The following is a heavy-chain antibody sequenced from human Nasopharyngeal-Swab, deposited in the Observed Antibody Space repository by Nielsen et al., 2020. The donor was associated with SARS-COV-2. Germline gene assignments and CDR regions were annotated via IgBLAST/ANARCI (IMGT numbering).Heavy chain of an antibody. D-gene: IGHD3-22*01. CDR2: ISAYNGNT. CDR3: ARQKGSGYYYVGGWFDP. V-gene: IGHV1-18*01. CDR1: GYTFTSYG. Sequence: ASVKVSCKASGYTFTSYGISWVRQDPGQGLEWMGWISAYNGNTNYARKLQGRVTMTTDTSTSTAYMELRSLRSDDTAVYYCARQKGSGYYYVGGWFDPWGQGTLVTVSS. J-gene: IGHJ5*02.